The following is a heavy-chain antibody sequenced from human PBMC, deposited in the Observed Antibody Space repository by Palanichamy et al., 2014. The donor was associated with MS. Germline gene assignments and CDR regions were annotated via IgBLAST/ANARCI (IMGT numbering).Heavy chain of an antibody. J-gene: IGHJ4*02. CDR2: ISGSGGST. CDR3: AKDLILWDYYDSSGYSFDY. V-gene: IGHV3-23*01. Sequence: EVQLLEVWGRRWYEPGGSLRLSCAASGFTFSSYAMSWVRQAPGKGLEWVSAISGSGGSTYYADSVKGRFTISRDNSKNTLYLQMNSLRAEDTAVYYCAKDLILWDYYDSSGYSFDYWGQGTLVTVSS. D-gene: IGHD3-22*01. CDR1: GFTFSSYA.